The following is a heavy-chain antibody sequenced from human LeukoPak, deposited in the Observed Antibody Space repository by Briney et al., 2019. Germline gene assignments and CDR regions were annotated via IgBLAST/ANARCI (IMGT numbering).Heavy chain of an antibody. Sequence: PPETLSVTSAVSGYSISSGYYWGWIRQPPGKGREWIGSIYHSGSTYYNPSLKSRVTISVDTSKNQFSPKLSSVTAADTAVYYCARPASGYLLYYFDYGGQGTLVTVSS. CDR3: ARPASGYLLYYFDY. D-gene: IGHD6-25*01. CDR1: GYSISSGYY. CDR2: IYHSGST. J-gene: IGHJ4*02. V-gene: IGHV4-38-2*01.